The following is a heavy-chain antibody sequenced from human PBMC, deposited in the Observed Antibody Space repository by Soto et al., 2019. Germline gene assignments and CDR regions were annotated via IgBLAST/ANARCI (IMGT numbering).Heavy chain of an antibody. V-gene: IGHV4-31*03. J-gene: IGHJ4*02. CDR1: GASVNSGGYY. Sequence: TLSLTCTVSGASVNSGGYYWSWVRQLPGQGLEWIGNIYFSGSTYYNPSLEGRLVISLDTSQNQFSLKLSSVTAADTAVYYCASGNAWVVLLVYWGQRILVTVFS. CDR2: IYFSGST. D-gene: IGHD2-15*01. CDR3: ASGNAWVVLLVY.